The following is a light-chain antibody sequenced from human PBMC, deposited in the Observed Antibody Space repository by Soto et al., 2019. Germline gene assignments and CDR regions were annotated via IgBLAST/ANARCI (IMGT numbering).Light chain of an antibody. CDR3: SSYAGTTNLV. CDR2: EVI. J-gene: IGLJ3*02. CDR1: GSDVGGYDY. V-gene: IGLV2-8*01. Sequence: QSALTQPPSASGYPGQSVTISCTGTGSDVGGYDYVSWYQLHPGGAPKLIIYEVIRRPSGVPARFSGPKSGNTASLTVSGLQADDEADYYCSSYAGTTNLVFGGGTKLTVL.